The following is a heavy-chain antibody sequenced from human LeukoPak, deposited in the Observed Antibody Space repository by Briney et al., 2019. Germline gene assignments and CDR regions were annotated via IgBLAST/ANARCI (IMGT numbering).Heavy chain of an antibody. CDR2: INQSGST. V-gene: IGHV4-34*01. CDR3: ARGRRPPLIPSAIYYYYHMDV. J-gene: IGHJ6*03. CDR1: GESLSGYY. Sequence: SETLSLTCAVYGESLSGYYWSWIRQPPGKGLEWIGEINQSGSTNYNPSLKSRATISVDTSKNQFSLKLSSVTAADTALYYCARGRRPPLIPSAIYYYYHMDVWGKGTTVTVSS. D-gene: IGHD2-2*02.